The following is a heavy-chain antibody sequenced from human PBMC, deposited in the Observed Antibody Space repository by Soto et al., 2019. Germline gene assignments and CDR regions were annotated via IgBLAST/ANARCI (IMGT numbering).Heavy chain of an antibody. CDR1: GGSISSYY. CDR2: IYYSGST. CDR3: ARGNPAGSGSLPLDY. J-gene: IGHJ4*02. V-gene: IGHV4-59*01. D-gene: IGHD3-22*01. Sequence: SETLSLTCTVSGGSISSYYWSWIRQPPGKGLEWIGYIYYSGSTNYNPSLKSRVTISVDTSKNQFSLKLSSVTAADTAVYYCARGNPAGSGSLPLDYWGQGTLVTVSS.